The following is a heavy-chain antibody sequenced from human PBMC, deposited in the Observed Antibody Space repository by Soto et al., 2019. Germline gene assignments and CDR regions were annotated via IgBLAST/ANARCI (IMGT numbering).Heavy chain of an antibody. CDR1: GFTFSLFA. CDR3: AKEVSLGSTVDLGY. V-gene: IGHV3-23*01. Sequence: DVQLLESGGHLVQPGGSLRLSCAASGFTFSLFAMSWVRQSPGKGLEWVSTISGSGGSTYYADAVKGRFTISRDNSMDTLYLQMKSLRVEDTARYYCAKEVSLGSTVDLGYWGQGSLVTVSS. CDR2: ISGSGGST. D-gene: IGHD7-27*01. J-gene: IGHJ4*02.